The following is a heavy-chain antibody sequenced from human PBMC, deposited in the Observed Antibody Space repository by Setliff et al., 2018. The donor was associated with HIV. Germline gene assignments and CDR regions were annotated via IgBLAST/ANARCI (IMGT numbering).Heavy chain of an antibody. D-gene: IGHD2-8*01. Sequence: PSETLSLTCTVSGGSMSSYYWHWMRQPPGKGLEWIGSIYYSGSTHYKSSLKSRVTISVDTSKNQFSLRLSSVTAADTAVYYCARSFGNGNSRLGNWGQGTLVTVSS. CDR1: GGSMSSYY. CDR3: ARSFGNGNSRLGN. CDR2: IYYSGST. V-gene: IGHV4-39*01. J-gene: IGHJ4*02.